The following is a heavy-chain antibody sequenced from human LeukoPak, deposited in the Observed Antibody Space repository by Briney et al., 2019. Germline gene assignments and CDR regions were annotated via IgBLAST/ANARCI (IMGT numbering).Heavy chain of an antibody. J-gene: IGHJ3*01. CDR3: ARYSNYDLGYMDV. Sequence: GGSLRLSCAASGFTFSSYWMSWVRQAPGKGLEWVANIKQDGSEKYYVDSVKGRFTISRDNSKNTLYLQMNSLRAEDTALYHCARYSNYDLGYMDVWGQGTMVTVSS. CDR2: IKQDGSEK. CDR1: GFTFSSYW. D-gene: IGHD4-11*01. V-gene: IGHV3-7*03.